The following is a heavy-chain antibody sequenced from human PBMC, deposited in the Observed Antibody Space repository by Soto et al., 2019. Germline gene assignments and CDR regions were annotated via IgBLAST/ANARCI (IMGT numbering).Heavy chain of an antibody. CDR1: GDSVSSNSAA. V-gene: IGHV6-1*01. D-gene: IGHD6-19*01. Sequence: PLQTLSLTCAISGDSVSSNSAAWNWIRQSPSRGLEWLGRTYYRSKWYNDYAVSVKSRITINPDTTKNQFSLQLNSVTPEDTAVYYCARDPYSSGWYDAYYFDYWGQGTLVTVSS. J-gene: IGHJ4*02. CDR3: ARDPYSSGWYDAYYFDY. CDR2: TYYRSKWYN.